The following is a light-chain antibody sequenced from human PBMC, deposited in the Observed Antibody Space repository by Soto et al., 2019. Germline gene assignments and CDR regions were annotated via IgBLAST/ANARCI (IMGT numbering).Light chain of an antibody. Sequence: DIQMTQSPSTLSASVGDRVTITCRASQSISSRLAWYQQKPGKAPQVLIYDASSLESGVPSRFSGSGSGTEFTLTISSLQPDDFATYYCQQYNSYLAWTFGQGTKVDIK. J-gene: IGKJ1*01. V-gene: IGKV1-5*01. CDR2: DAS. CDR3: QQYNSYLAWT. CDR1: QSISSR.